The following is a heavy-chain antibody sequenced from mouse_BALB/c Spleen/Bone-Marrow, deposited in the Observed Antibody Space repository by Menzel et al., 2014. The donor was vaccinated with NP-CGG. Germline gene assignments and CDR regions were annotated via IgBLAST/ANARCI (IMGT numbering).Heavy chain of an antibody. CDR2: INPDSSTI. J-gene: IGHJ1*01. Sequence: DVKLVDSGGGLVQPGGSLKLSCAVSGFDSSSYWMTWVRQAPGKGLEWIGEINPDSSTINYTPSLKDKFIISRDNAKNTLYLQMSKVRSEDTALYYCARPGYYGYQDVWGAGTTVTVSS. V-gene: IGHV4-1*02. CDR3: ARPGYYGYQDV. D-gene: IGHD1-2*01. CDR1: GFDSSSYW.